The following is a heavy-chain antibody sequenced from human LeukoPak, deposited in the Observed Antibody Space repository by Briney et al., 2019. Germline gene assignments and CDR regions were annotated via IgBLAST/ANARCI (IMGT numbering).Heavy chain of an antibody. CDR1: GFTFRTYW. D-gene: IGHD1-26*01. CDR3: GRDLGGRSGY. CDR2: TNEDGSIT. J-gene: IGHJ4*02. V-gene: IGHV3-74*01. Sequence: GESLKTSCKGSGFTFRTYWMHWVRQVPGEGLVWVSRTNEDGSITNYADSVKGRFSISRDNAKNTLYLQMNSLRAEDTAVYYCGRDLGGRSGYWGQGTLVTVSS.